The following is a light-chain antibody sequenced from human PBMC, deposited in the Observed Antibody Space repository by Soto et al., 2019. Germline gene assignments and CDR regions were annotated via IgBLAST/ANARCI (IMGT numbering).Light chain of an antibody. V-gene: IGKV3-20*01. CDR3: QQYGSSPRT. CDR1: ESVSSSY. CDR2: GAS. J-gene: IGKJ1*01. Sequence: DIVLTQSPGIVSLSAGERATLSCRASESVSSSYLAWYQQKPGQAPRLLIYGASSRATGIPDRFSGSGSGTDFTLTISRLEPEDFAVYYCQQYGSSPRTFGQGTKVDI.